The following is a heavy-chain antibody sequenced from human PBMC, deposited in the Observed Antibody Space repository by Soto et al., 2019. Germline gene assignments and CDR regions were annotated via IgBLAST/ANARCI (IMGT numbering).Heavy chain of an antibody. CDR3: AIYHLELFRFDY. CDR1: DFSFTSHG. D-gene: IGHD2-2*01. CDR2: ISLYNGNT. Sequence: QIQLVQSGPEVKKPGASMKVSCKAYDFSFTSHGISWVRQAPGQGLEWMGWISLYNGNTNYAQQFQGRVTMTTDTSTSTAYMELRSLRSDDTALYFCAIYHLELFRFDYWGQGTLVTVSS. V-gene: IGHV1-18*04. J-gene: IGHJ4*02.